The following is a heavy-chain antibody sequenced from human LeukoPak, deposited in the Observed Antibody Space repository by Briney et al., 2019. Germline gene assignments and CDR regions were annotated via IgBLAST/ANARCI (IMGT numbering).Heavy chain of an antibody. CDR1: GFTFSSYA. CDR3: ARSKLLMALGY. V-gene: IGHV3-30-3*01. J-gene: IGHJ4*02. D-gene: IGHD1-26*01. CDR2: ISYDGSNK. Sequence: PGRSLRLSCAASGFTFSSYAMHWVRQAPGKGLEWVAVISYDGSNKYYADSVKGRFTISRDNSKNTLYLQMNSLRAEDTAVYYCARSKLLMALGYWGQGTLVTVSS.